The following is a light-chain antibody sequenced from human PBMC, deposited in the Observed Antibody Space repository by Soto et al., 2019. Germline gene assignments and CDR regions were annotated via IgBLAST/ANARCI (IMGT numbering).Light chain of an antibody. CDR3: QQYGSSPKT. V-gene: IGKV3-20*01. Sequence: EILMTQSPDTLSVSPGESATLSCRASQSVRGSYLAWYQQTPGQAPRLLIYGASRRAAGIPDRISGSGSGTEFTLNISRLDPEDFAVYYCQQYGSSPKTFGQGTKVDIK. CDR2: GAS. CDR1: QSVRGSY. J-gene: IGKJ1*01.